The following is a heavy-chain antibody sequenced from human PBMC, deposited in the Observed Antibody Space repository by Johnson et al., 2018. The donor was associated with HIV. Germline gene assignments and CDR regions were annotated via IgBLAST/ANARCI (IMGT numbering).Heavy chain of an antibody. D-gene: IGHD5-24*01. CDR2: IQYDESNK. J-gene: IGHJ3*02. V-gene: IGHV3-30*02. CDR1: GFTFSSYG. Sequence: QVQLVESGGGVVQPGGSLRLSCAASGFTFSSYGMHWVRQAPGKGLEWVAFIQYDESNKRYADSVKGRFTISRDNSKNTLYLQMNSLRAEDTAVYYCGKDWDRWLRRPGDAFDIWCQGTMVTVSS. CDR3: GKDWDRWLRRPGDAFDI.